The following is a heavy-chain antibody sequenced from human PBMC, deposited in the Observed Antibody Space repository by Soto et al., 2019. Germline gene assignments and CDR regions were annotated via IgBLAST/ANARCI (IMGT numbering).Heavy chain of an antibody. CDR2: IYTSGST. D-gene: IGHD2-21*02. J-gene: IGHJ5*02. CDR1: GDSSGSYY. CDR3: ARAYCGGDCYLNWCDT. V-gene: IGHV4-4*07. Sequence: WWTIYLSCTVSGDSSGSYYWRWIRQPAGKGLEWIGRIYTSGSTNYNPSLKSRVTMSVDTSKNQFSLKLSSVTAADTAVYYCARAYCGGDCYLNWCDTWGQGPLVTV.